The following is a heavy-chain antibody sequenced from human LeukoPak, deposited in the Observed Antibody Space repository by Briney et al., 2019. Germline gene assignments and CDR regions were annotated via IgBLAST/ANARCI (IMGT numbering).Heavy chain of an antibody. CDR2: INPNSGDT. CDR3: ARAHSSGWYWGKDAFDI. J-gene: IGHJ3*02. CDR1: GYTFTGYY. D-gene: IGHD6-19*01. Sequence: SVKVSCKASGYTFTGYYMHWVRQAPGQGLEWMGWINPNSGDTNYAQKFQGRVTMTRDTSITTAYMELSRLRSDDTAVYYCARAHSSGWYWGKDAFDIWGQGTMVTVSS. V-gene: IGHV1-2*02.